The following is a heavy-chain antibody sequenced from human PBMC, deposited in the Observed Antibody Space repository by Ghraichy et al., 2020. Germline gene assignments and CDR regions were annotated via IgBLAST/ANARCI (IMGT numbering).Heavy chain of an antibody. Sequence: SETLSLTCTVSGGSISSYYWNWIRQPPWRGLEWIGYIYYNGNTNYNPSLKIRVTISKDTSNNQFSLRLSSVTAADTAVYYCARGLNSGHYYYYYYMDVWCKGTTVTVSS. D-gene: IGHD1-26*01. CDR2: IYYNGNT. V-gene: IGHV4-59*01. CDR3: ARGLNSGHYYYYYYMDV. J-gene: IGHJ6*03. CDR1: GGSISSYY.